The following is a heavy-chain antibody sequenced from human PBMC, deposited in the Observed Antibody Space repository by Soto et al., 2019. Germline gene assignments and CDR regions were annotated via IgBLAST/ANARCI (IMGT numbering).Heavy chain of an antibody. V-gene: IGHV3-23*01. J-gene: IGHJ6*02. D-gene: IGHD2-15*01. CDR2: ISGSGGST. CDR1: GCSFSSYA. Sequence: GGSLRLSCAASGCSFSSYAMSWVRQATGKGREWVSAISGSGGSTYYADSVKGRFTISRDNSKNTLYLQMNSLRAEDTAVYYCAKDAYCSGGSCYSYYYYYGMDVWGQGTRVPVPS. CDR3: AKDAYCSGGSCYSYYYYYGMDV.